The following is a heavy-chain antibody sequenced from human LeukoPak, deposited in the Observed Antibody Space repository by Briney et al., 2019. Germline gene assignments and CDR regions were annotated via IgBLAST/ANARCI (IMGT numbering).Heavy chain of an antibody. CDR1: GYRLTNYW. V-gene: IGHV5-51*01. Sequence: GESLKISCQGSGYRLTNYWIAWVRQMPGKGLEWMGIIYPNDSDTRYSPSFQGQVTISADKSISTAYLQWSSLKASDTAMYYCAKQPTSMVRGIIITDYYFDYWGQGTLVTVSS. CDR3: AKQPTSMVRGIIITDYYFDY. D-gene: IGHD3-10*01. CDR2: IYPNDSDT. J-gene: IGHJ4*02.